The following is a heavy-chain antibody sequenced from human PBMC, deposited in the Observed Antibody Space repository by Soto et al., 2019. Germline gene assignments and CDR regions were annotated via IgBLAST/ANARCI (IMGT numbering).Heavy chain of an antibody. CDR3: AKDGAPRYCTRSSCHPAGAY. CDR1: GFTFTNYG. V-gene: IGHV3-30*18. D-gene: IGHD2-15*01. Sequence: QVQLVESGGGVVQPGRSLRLSCSGSGFTFTNYGLHWVRQAPGKGLEWVAAISYDGSNEYYADSVQGRFTISRDYSKKMLYLQMDSLRPEDTAVYYCAKDGAPRYCTRSSCHPAGAYWGQGTLVTVSS. CDR2: ISYDGSNE. J-gene: IGHJ4*02.